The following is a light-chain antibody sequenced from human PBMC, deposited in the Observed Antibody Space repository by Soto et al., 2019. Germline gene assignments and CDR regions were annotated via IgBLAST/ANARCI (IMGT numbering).Light chain of an antibody. J-gene: IGKJ1*01. CDR2: HAS. Sequence: DIQITQSPSTLPSSVRDTFTITFRASQNIDRWVAWYQQKSGKAPKILIYHASSLETGVPSRFSGSGSGTEFTLTISSVQPDDFASYYCQHYNSYGTFGQGTKVDIK. CDR3: QHYNSYGT. V-gene: IGKV1-5*01. CDR1: QNIDRW.